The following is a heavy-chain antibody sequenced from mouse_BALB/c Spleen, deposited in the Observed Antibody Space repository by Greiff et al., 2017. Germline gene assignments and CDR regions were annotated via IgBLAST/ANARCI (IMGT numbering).Heavy chain of an antibody. CDR1: GFTFTDYY. CDR3: ARSSPYYRYDFAY. Sequence: EVQGVESGGGLVQPGGSLRLSCATSGFTFTDYYMSWVRQPPGKALEWLGFIRNKANGYTTEYSASVKGRFTISRDNSQSILYLQMNTLRAEDSATYYCARSSPYYRYDFAYWGQGTLVTVSA. J-gene: IGHJ3*01. V-gene: IGHV7-3*02. CDR2: IRNKANGYTT. D-gene: IGHD2-14*01.